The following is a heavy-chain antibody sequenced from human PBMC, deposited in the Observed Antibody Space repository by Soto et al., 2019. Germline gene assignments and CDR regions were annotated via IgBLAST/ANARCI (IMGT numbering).Heavy chain of an antibody. CDR1: GFTFSSYW. D-gene: IGHD6-19*01. V-gene: IGHV3-7*01. Sequence: PGGSLRLSCAASGFTFSSYWMSWVRQAPGKGLEWVANIKQDGSEKYYVDSVKGRFTISRDNAKNSLYLQMNSLRAEDTAVYYCARDRLSGWWAYYYYYMDVWGKGTTVTVS. CDR3: ARDRLSGWWAYYYYYMDV. CDR2: IKQDGSEK. J-gene: IGHJ6*03.